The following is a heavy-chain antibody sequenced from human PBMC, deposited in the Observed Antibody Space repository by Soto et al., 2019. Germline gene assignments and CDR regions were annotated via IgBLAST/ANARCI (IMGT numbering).Heavy chain of an antibody. CDR3: ARYSSSPHYGMDV. J-gene: IGHJ6*02. Sequence: GASVKVSCKASGYTFTGYYMHWVRQAPGQGLEWMGWINPNSGGTNYAQKFQGWVTMTRDTSISTAYMELSRLRSDDTAVYYCARYSSSPHYGMDVWGQGTTVTVSS. V-gene: IGHV1-2*04. CDR2: INPNSGGT. CDR1: GYTFTGYY. D-gene: IGHD6-6*01.